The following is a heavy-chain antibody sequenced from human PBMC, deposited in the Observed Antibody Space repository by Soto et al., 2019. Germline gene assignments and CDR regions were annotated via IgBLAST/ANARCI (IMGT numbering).Heavy chain of an antibody. V-gene: IGHV4-59*02. CDR2: IYYTGST. J-gene: IGHJ2*01. CDR3: ARVGSDSSTWGYFDL. D-gene: IGHD2-2*01. Sequence: QVQLQESGPGLVKPSETLSLTCTVSGGSVTTSYWSWIRQPPGKGLEWIGYIYYTGSTNYNPSLKRRVTISVDPSKNQCSLGLSSVTAADTAVYHCARVGSDSSTWGYFDLWGRGTLVTVSS. CDR1: GGSVTTSY.